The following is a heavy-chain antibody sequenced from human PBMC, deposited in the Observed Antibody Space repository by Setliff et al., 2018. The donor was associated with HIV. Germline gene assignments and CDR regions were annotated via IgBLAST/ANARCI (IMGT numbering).Heavy chain of an antibody. Sequence: LSLTCTVSGGPVSTYYWSWIRQPAGKGLEWIGRFYVGGDTNYNPSLKSRVTMSVDTSKKQFSLKLKSVTAADTAVYYCALTAHNLLRGYMDVWGKGTKVTVSS. CDR2: FYVGGDT. V-gene: IGHV4-4*07. D-gene: IGHD7-27*01. CDR3: ALTAHNLLRGYMDV. CDR1: GGPVSTYY. J-gene: IGHJ6*03.